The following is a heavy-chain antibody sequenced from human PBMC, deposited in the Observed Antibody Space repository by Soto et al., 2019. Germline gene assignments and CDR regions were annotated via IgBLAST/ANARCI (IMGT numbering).Heavy chain of an antibody. J-gene: IGHJ4*02. V-gene: IGHV4-59*01. Sequence: SETLSLTCTVSGGSISSYYWSWIRQPPGKGLEWIGYIYYSGSTNYNPSLKSRVTISVDTSKNQFSLKLSSVTAADTAVYYCARDNEAVAGASPYDYWGQGTLVTVS. D-gene: IGHD6-19*01. CDR2: IYYSGST. CDR3: ARDNEAVAGASPYDY. CDR1: GGSISSYY.